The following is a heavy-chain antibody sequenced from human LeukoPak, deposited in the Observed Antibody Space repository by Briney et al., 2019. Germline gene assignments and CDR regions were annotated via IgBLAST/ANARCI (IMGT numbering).Heavy chain of an antibody. Sequence: VSLKISCKGSGYSFTSYWIAWVRQMPGQGLEWMGIIYPGDSDIRYSPSFQGQVTISADKSISTAYLQWSSLKASDTAMYYCARQRIVGAAYYFDYWGQGTLVTVSS. CDR2: IYPGDSDI. CDR1: GYSFTSYW. V-gene: IGHV5-51*01. J-gene: IGHJ4*02. CDR3: ARQRIVGAAYYFDY. D-gene: IGHD1-26*01.